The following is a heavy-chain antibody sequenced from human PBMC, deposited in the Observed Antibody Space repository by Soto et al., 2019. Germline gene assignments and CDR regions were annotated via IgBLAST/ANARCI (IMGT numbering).Heavy chain of an antibody. D-gene: IGHD3-3*01. J-gene: IGHJ6*02. V-gene: IGHV4-30-4*01. CDR2: FYYSGST. CDR1: GGSLTRGDFY. Sequence: PSETLSLTRTVSGGSLTRGDFYLGWIRQPPGKGLEWGGDFYYSGSTYYNPSLKSRVTISVDTSKNQFSLKLSSVTAADTAVYYCAREGKTYDFWSGQASDYYYYGMDVWGQGTTVTVSS. CDR3: AREGKTYDFWSGQASDYYYYGMDV.